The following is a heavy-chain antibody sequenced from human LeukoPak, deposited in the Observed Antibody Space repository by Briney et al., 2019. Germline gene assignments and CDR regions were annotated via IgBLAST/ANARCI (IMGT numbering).Heavy chain of an antibody. Sequence: PGGSLRLSCAASGFTFSSYEMNWVRQAPGKGLEWVSYISSSATTIHYADSVKGRFTISRDNAQNSLYLQMNSLRAEDTAVYYCAKEGHLRKSFGSFLPVAVRPRYFDLWGRGTLVSVSS. J-gene: IGHJ2*01. CDR2: ISSSATTI. D-gene: IGHD6-19*01. V-gene: IGHV3-48*03. CDR3: AKEGHLRKSFGSFLPVAVRPRYFDL. CDR1: GFTFSSYE.